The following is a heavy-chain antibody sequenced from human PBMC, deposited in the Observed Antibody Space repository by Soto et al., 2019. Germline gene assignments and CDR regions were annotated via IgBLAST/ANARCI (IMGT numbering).Heavy chain of an antibody. D-gene: IGHD6-13*01. CDR1: GDSVSSNSTA. CDR3: ARGWEAYSSSLDY. CDR2: TYYRSKWHN. V-gene: IGHV6-1*01. Sequence: QVQLQQSGPGLVKPSQTLSLTCAISGDSVSSNSTAWNWIRQSPSRGLEWLGRTYYRSKWHNDYAVSVKSRITTHPDTSKNPFSLQLNSVTPEDTAVYYCARGWEAYSSSLDYWGQGTLVTVSS. J-gene: IGHJ4*02.